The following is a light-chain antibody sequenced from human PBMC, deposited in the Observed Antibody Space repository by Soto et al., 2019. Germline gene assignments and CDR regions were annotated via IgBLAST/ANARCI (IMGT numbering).Light chain of an antibody. CDR3: AAWDDSLSGRV. J-gene: IGLJ3*02. V-gene: IGLV1-47*02. Sequence: QSVLTQPPSASGTPGQRVTISCFGSSSNIGSNYVYWYQQLPGTAPKLLLYNNNQRPSGVPDRFSGSKSGTSASLAISGLRSEDEADYYCAAWDDSLSGRVFGGGTKLTVL. CDR2: NNN. CDR1: SSNIGSNY.